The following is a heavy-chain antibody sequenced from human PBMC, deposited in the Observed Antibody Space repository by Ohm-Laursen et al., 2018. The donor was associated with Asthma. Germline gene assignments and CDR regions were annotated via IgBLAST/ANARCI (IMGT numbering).Heavy chain of an antibody. CDR2: ISYDGSNK. CDR1: GFTFSSYG. Sequence: SLRLSCAASGFTFSSYGMHWVRQAPGKGLEWVAVISYDGSNKYYADSVKGRFTISRDNSKNTLYLQMNSLRAEDTAVYYCAKPLEVQGVIMGLDYWGQGTLVTVSS. D-gene: IGHD3-10*01. J-gene: IGHJ4*02. V-gene: IGHV3-30*18. CDR3: AKPLEVQGVIMGLDY.